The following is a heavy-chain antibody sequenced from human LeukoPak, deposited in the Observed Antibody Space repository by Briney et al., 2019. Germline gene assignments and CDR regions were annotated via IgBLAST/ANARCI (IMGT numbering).Heavy chain of an antibody. Sequence: SETLSLTCAVYGGSFSDYYWSWIRQPPGKGLEWIGYIYYSGSTYYNPSLKSRVTISIDTSKNQFSLKLSSVTAADTAVYYCARSSLYRSSWYFDYWGQGTLVTVSS. V-gene: IGHV4-30-4*08. D-gene: IGHD6-13*01. J-gene: IGHJ4*02. CDR1: GGSFSDYY. CDR3: ARSSLYRSSWYFDY. CDR2: IYYSGST.